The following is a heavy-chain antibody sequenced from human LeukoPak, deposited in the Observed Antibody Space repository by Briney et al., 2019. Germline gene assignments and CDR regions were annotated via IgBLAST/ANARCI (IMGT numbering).Heavy chain of an antibody. Sequence: ASVKVSCKASGYTFTSYDINWVRQAPGQGLEWMGWMGPRNGYTGSAQRFQGRITMTRDTSISTAYMELSSLTPDDTAVYYCARGWISGAVSEHYFENWGQGTLVTVSS. CDR1: GYTFTSYD. CDR2: MGPRNGYT. J-gene: IGHJ4*02. CDR3: ARGWISGAVSEHYFEN. D-gene: IGHD5/OR15-5a*01. V-gene: IGHV1-8*01.